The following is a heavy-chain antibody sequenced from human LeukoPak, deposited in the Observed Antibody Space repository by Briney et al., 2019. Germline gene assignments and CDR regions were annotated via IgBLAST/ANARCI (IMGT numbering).Heavy chain of an antibody. CDR3: ARQVDGYHRFDY. CDR1: GYSFTNYW. Sequence: GEALNISWKGSGYSFTNYWIGLVRHMPGKGVERMARIYRGDSHTRYSPSFHGQLTLSADNSISTAYLPWSSLKASDTHMYYRARQVDGYHRFDYWGQGTLVTVSS. D-gene: IGHD6-25*01. J-gene: IGHJ4*02. V-gene: IGHV5-51*01. CDR2: IYRGDSHT.